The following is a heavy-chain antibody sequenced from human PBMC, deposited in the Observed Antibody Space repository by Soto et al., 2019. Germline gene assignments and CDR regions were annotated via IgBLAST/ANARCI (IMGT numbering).Heavy chain of an antibody. CDR2: IYYSGST. Sequence: QVQLQESGPGLVKPSETLSLTCTVSGGSVSSGSYYWSWIRQPPGKGLEWIGYIYYSGSTNYNPSLKSRVTISVDTSKNQFSLKLSSVTAADTAVYYCARERWLWDYYGMDVWGQGTTVTVSS. CDR3: ARERWLWDYYGMDV. V-gene: IGHV4-61*01. J-gene: IGHJ6*02. D-gene: IGHD3-22*01. CDR1: GGSVSSGSYY.